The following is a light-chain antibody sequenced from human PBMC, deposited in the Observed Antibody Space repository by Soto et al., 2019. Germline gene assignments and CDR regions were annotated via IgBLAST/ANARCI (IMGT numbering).Light chain of an antibody. CDR1: SGSIGSNS. CDR3: QSYDTNTVV. Sequence: NFMLTQPHSVSESPGKTVTISCTRSSGSIGSNSVQWYRQRPGSVPTIVIYEDDQRPSGVPNRFAGSIDRSSNSASLTISGLQTEDEADYYCQSYDTNTVVFGGGTKLIVL. J-gene: IGLJ2*01. V-gene: IGLV6-57*04. CDR2: EDD.